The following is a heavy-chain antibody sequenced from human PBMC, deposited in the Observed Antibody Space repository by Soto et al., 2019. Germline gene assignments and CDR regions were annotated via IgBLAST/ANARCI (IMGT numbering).Heavy chain of an antibody. CDR2: IYPSDSRV. CDR1: GYSFTSYW. V-gene: IGHV5-51*01. Sequence: GESLKISCQGSGYSFTSYWTGWVRQMPGKGLEWMGIIYPSDSRVTXNXSFQGQVTISADKSITTAYLEWHSLKASDSAIYYCTRVPLAXXXXSRVFDPWGQGTQVTVSS. J-gene: IGHJ5*02. CDR3: TRVPLAXXXXSRVFDP. D-gene: IGHD6-19*01.